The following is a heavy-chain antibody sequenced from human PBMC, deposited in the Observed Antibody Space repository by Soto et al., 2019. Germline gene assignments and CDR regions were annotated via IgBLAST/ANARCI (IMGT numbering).Heavy chain of an antibody. CDR2: ISPYGGET. J-gene: IGHJ5*02. V-gene: IGHV3-7*01. CDR3: VRGRGWFDP. Sequence: GGSLRLSCAASGFTVSSNYMSWVRQAPGKGLEWVAKISPYGGETDYMESVKGRFTMTRDNDKNSVYLQMDSVRAEDTAVYYCVRGRGWFDPWGQGTLVTVSS. CDR1: GFTVSSNY. D-gene: IGHD3-10*01.